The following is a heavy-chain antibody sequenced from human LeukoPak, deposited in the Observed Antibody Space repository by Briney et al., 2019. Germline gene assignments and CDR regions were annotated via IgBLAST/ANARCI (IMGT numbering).Heavy chain of an antibody. J-gene: IGHJ4*02. CDR2: IYPRDSDT. CDR3: ARHAGGYCSSTGCFIDY. Sequence: GESLKISCKGSGYSFTTYWIGWVRQMPGKGLEWMGIIYPRDSDTTYSPSFQGQVTISADKSISTAYLQWSSLKASDTAMYFCARHAGGYCSSTGCFIDYWGQGTLVIVSS. CDR1: GYSFTTYW. D-gene: IGHD2-2*01. V-gene: IGHV5-51*01.